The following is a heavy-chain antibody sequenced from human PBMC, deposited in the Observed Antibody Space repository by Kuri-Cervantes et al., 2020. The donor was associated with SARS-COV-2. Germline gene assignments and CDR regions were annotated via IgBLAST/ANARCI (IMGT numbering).Heavy chain of an antibody. V-gene: IGHV3-7*01. Sequence: GESLEISCAASGFTFSSYLMSWVRQAPGKGLEWVANIKQDGSEKYYVDSVKGRFTISRDNAKNSLYLQMNSLSAEDTAVYYCAREPQGYSGYDYFDYWGQGTLVTVSS. CDR3: AREPQGYSGYDYFDY. D-gene: IGHD5-12*01. J-gene: IGHJ4*02. CDR2: IKQDGSEK. CDR1: GFTFSSYL.